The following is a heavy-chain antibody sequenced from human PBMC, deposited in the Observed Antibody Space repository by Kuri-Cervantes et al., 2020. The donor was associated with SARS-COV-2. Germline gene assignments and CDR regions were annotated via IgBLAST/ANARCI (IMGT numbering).Heavy chain of an antibody. D-gene: IGHD2/OR15-2a*01. CDR3: ARAEYDPHHYYYYMDV. V-gene: IGHV4-38-2*02. CDR1: GYSISSGYY. J-gene: IGHJ6*03. Sequence: ESLKISCTVSGYSISSGYYWGWIRQPPGKGLEWIGSIYHSGSTYYNPSLKSRVTISVDTSKNQFSLKLSSVTAADTALYHCARAEYDPHHYYYYMDVWGKGTTVTVSS. CDR2: IYHSGST.